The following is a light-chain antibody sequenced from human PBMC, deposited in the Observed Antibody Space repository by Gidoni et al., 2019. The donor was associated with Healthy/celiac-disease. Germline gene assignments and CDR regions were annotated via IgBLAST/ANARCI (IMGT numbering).Light chain of an antibody. Sequence: QSVLTHPPSVSGAPGQRVTISCTGSSPNIGAGYDVHWYQQFPGTAPKLLIYGNSNRPSGVPDRFSGSKSGTSASLAISGLQAEDEADYYCQSYDSSFHVFGTGTKVTVL. CDR3: QSYDSSFHV. V-gene: IGLV1-40*01. CDR2: GNS. CDR1: SPNIGAGYD. J-gene: IGLJ1*01.